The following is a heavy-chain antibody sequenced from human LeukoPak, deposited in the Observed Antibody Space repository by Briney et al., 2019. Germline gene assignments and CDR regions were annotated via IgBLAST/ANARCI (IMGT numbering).Heavy chain of an antibody. CDR2: IRYDGSNK. J-gene: IGHJ4*02. V-gene: IGHV3-30*02. CDR1: GFTFSSYG. Sequence: QPGASLLPSCAASGFTFSSYGMHWVRQAPGKGLEGVAFIRYDGSNKYYADSVKGRFTISRDNSKNTLYLQMNSLRAEDTAVYYCAKDPSFRPGYFDYWGQGTLVTVSS. CDR3: AKDPSFRPGYFDY.